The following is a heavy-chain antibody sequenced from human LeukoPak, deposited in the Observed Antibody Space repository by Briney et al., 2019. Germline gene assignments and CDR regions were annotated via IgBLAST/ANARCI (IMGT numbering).Heavy chain of an antibody. J-gene: IGHJ6*03. V-gene: IGHV1-8*01. Sequence: ASVKVSCKASGYTFTSYDINWVRQATGQGLEWMGWMNPNSGNTGYAQKFLGRVTITSNTAMSTVYMELSSLRSEDTAVYYCARVLKKYCSGDDCYRPRGYYYYMEVWGKGTTVTVSS. D-gene: IGHD2-15*01. CDR2: MNPNSGNT. CDR1: GYTFTSYD. CDR3: ARVLKKYCSGDDCYRPRGYYYYMEV.